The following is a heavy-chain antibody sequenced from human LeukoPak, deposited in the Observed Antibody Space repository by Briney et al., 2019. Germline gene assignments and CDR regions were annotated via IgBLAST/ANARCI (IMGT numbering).Heavy chain of an antibody. Sequence: PPGSLSLTRTVSVGSISKYYWSWIRPPPERGVESVGHIYYSGSTDYRPSLKSRVTISVDSRQNQVSPRLTSVPAAGTAMYYCASHFASFDSWGQGTLVTVSS. CDR2: IYYSGST. CDR3: ASHFASFDS. V-gene: IGHV4-59*08. J-gene: IGHJ4*02. CDR1: VGSISKYY.